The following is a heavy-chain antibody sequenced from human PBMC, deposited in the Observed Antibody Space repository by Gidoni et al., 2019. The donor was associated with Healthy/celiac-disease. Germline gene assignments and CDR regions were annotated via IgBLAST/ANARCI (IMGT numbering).Heavy chain of an antibody. CDR2: IKRDGSST. Sequence: EVQLVESGGGLVQPGGSLRLSCAASGFTFSSYWMHWVRQAPGKGLVWVSRIKRDGSSTSYADSVKGRFTSSRDNAKNTLYLQMNSLRAEDTAVYYCARIEYSSSSDVYWGQGTLVTVSS. CDR1: GFTFSSYW. CDR3: ARIEYSSSSDVY. J-gene: IGHJ4*02. V-gene: IGHV3-74*01. D-gene: IGHD6-6*01.